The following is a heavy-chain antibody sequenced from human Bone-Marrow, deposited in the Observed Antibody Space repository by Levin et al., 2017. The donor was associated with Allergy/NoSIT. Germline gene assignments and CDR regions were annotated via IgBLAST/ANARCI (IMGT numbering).Heavy chain of an antibody. V-gene: IGHV1-69*13. CDR2: IIPIFGTA. Sequence: PWASVKVSCKASGGTFSSYAISWVRQAPGQGLEWMGGIIPIFGTANYAQKFQGRVTITADESTSTAYMELSSLRSEDTAVYYCARETSGAFDIWGQGTMVTVSS. CDR3: ARETSGAFDI. D-gene: IGHD1-1*01. CDR1: GGTFSSYA. J-gene: IGHJ3*02.